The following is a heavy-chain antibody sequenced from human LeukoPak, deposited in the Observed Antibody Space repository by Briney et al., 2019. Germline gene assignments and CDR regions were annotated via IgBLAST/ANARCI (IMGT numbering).Heavy chain of an antibody. CDR3: AKSIAAAGSANYFDY. J-gene: IGHJ4*02. V-gene: IGHV3-23*01. CDR1: GFTFSSYA. Sequence: PGGSLRLSCAASGFTFSSYAMSWVRQAPGKGLECVSAISGSGGSTYYADSVKGRFTISRDNSKNTLYLQMNSLRAEDTAVYYCAKSIAAAGSANYFDYWGQGTLVTVSS. CDR2: ISGSGGST. D-gene: IGHD6-13*01.